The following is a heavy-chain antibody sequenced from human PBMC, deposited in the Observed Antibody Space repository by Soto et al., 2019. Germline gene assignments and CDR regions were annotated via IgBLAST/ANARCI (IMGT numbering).Heavy chain of an antibody. Sequence: ASVKGSCKASGYTFTSYAMHWLRQAPGQRLEWMGWINAGNGNAKYSQMFQGRVTITRDTSASTAYMELSSLRSEDTAVYYCASSYYYDSSGYSSSYYYYGMDVWGQGTTVTAP. CDR1: GYTFTSYA. D-gene: IGHD3-22*01. V-gene: IGHV1-3*01. J-gene: IGHJ6*02. CDR3: ASSYYYDSSGYSSSYYYYGMDV. CDR2: INAGNGNA.